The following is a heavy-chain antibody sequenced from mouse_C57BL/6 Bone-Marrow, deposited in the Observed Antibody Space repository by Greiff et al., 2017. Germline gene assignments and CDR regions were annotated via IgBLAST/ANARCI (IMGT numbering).Heavy chain of an antibody. V-gene: IGHV3-8*01. CDR1: GYSITSDY. J-gene: IGHJ4*01. CDR3: ARYSYYYGRGAMDY. D-gene: IGHD1-1*01. CDR2: ISYSSST. Sequence: EVQLQESGPGLAKPSQTLSLTCYVTGYSITSDYWNWIRKFPGHKLEYMGYISYSSSTYYNPSLNSRISITRDTSKNQYYLQLHSVTTEDTATYYGARYSYYYGRGAMDYWGQGTSVTVSS.